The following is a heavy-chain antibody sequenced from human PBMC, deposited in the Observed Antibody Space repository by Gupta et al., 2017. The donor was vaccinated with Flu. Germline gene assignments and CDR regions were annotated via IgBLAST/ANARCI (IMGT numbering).Heavy chain of an antibody. Sequence: VNNYYYNGVRQPPGKEPEWIGYIRYTGSTNYNPSPKSRVTISVDLSKNQFSLKLGSVTAADTAGYYCVIGVGWQPDYWGQGTLVTVSS. CDR1: VNNYY. J-gene: IGHJ4*02. V-gene: IGHV4-59*02. CDR3: VIGVGWQPDY. CDR2: IRYTGST. D-gene: IGHD1-26*01.